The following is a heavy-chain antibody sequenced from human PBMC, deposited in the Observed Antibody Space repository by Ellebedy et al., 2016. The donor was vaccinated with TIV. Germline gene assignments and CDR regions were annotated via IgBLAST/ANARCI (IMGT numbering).Heavy chain of an antibody. CDR3: AKGTPRLDN. V-gene: IGHV3-23*01. Sequence: GESLKISCAASGFTFSSYGMTWVRQAPGKGLEWVASISGRSGHSFYADSVEGRFTISRDNSEDTLFPQMDSLRADDTALYYCAKGTPRLDNWGQGTLVTVAS. CDR1: GFTFSSYG. D-gene: IGHD2-2*01. CDR2: ISGRSGHS. J-gene: IGHJ4*02.